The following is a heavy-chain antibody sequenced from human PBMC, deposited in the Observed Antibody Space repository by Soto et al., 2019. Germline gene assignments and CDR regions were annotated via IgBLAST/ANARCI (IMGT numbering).Heavy chain of an antibody. CDR3: ATWIHGVADPPLDY. J-gene: IGHJ4*01. CDR1: GYKLSEFS. CDR2: FDSEEGET. Sequence: ASVKVSCKASGYKLSEFSLHWVRQAPGKRLEWMGLFDSEEGETTFAQKVQGRVTMTKHTYRDTVYMEMCSLRSEDRAVPCAATWIHGVADPPLDYWG. V-gene: IGHV1-24*01. D-gene: IGHD2-15*01.